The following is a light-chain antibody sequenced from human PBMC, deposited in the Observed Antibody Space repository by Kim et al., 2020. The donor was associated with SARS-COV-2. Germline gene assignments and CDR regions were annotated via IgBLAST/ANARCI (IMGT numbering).Light chain of an antibody. CDR3: EQYYGSPLT. Sequence: SPGEKATRSCGTREGVGAHLAWYQPRPCPAPRLLIYDASTRATGLPARFNGSGSGTEFSLTIGSLQSEDFAVYYCEQYYGSPLTFVGGTKVDIK. J-gene: IGKJ4*01. V-gene: IGKV3-15*01. CDR2: DAS. CDR1: EGVGAH.